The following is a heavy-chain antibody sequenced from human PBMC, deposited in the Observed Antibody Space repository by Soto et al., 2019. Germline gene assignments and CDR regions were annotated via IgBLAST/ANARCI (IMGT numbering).Heavy chain of an antibody. CDR2: ISYDGSNK. Sequence: GGSLRLSCAASGFTFSSYAMHWVRQAPGKGLEWVAVISYDGSNKYYADSVKGRFTISRDNSKNTLYLQMNSLRAEDTAVYYCARAAYSSSQRYLFAPRGQGTFVTVSS. CDR3: ARAAYSSSQRYLFAP. CDR1: GFTFSSYA. J-gene: IGHJ5*02. D-gene: IGHD6-13*01. V-gene: IGHV3-30-3*01.